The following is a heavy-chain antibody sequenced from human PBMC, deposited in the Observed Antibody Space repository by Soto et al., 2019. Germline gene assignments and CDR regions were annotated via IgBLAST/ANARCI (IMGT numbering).Heavy chain of an antibody. Sequence: QLQLQESGPGLVKPSETLSLTCTVSGGSISSSSYYWGWIRQPPGKGLEWIGSIYYSGSTYYNPSLKRRVTISVDTSKNQFSLKLSSVTAADPAVYYCARSMTTVVTLDYWGQGTLVTVSS. CDR2: IYYSGST. J-gene: IGHJ4*02. D-gene: IGHD4-17*01. CDR3: ARSMTTVVTLDY. CDR1: GGSISSSSYY. V-gene: IGHV4-39*01.